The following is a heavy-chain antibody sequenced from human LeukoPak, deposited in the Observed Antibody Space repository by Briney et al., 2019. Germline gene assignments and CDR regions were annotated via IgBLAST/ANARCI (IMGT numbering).Heavy chain of an antibody. CDR1: GYTFTGYY. V-gene: IGHV1-2*02. D-gene: IGHD3-22*01. CDR2: INPNSGGT. J-gene: IGHJ3*02. CDR3: ARDTRIAMIVVAKDAFDI. Sequence: GASVKVSCKASGYTFTGYYMHWVRQAPGQGLEWMGWINPNSGGTNYAQKLQGRVTMTTDTSTSTAYMELRSLRSDDTAVYYCARDTRIAMIVVAKDAFDIWGQGTMVTVSS.